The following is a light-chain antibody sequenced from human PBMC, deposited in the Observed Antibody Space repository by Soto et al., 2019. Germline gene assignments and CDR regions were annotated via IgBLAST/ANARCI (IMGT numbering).Light chain of an antibody. CDR1: QSVGSN. CDR3: QQYNNWPYT. CDR2: DAS. J-gene: IGKJ2*01. Sequence: EIVLTHSPATLSVSPGERATLSCRASQSVGSNLAWYQQRPGQPPRLLIYDASTRATDIPARFSGGGSGTEFPLTICSLQSEDFAVYYCQQYNNWPYTFGQGTKLQIK. V-gene: IGKV3-15*01.